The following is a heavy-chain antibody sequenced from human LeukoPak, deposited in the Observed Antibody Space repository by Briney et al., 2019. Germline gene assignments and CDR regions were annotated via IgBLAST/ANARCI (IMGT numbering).Heavy chain of an antibody. V-gene: IGHV1-8*01. CDR3: ARTAPEKGKLLWFGELLSTRYYYYYMDV. D-gene: IGHD3-10*01. J-gene: IGHJ6*03. Sequence: GASVKVSCKASGYTFTSYDINWVRQATGQGLEWMGWMNPNSGNTGYAQKFQGRVTMTRNTSISTAYMELSSLRSEDTAVYYCARTAPEKGKLLWFGELLSTRYYYYYMDVWGKGTTVTISS. CDR1: GYTFTSYD. CDR2: MNPNSGNT.